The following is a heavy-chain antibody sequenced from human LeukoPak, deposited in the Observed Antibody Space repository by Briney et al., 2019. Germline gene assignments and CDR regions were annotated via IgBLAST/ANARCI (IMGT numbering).Heavy chain of an antibody. CDR2: ICYSGCN. V-gene: IGHV4-39*01. D-gene: IGHD2-8*01. J-gene: IGHJ5*02. Sequence: SETLSLTCTVSGGSISSSSYYWGWIRQPPGKGLEGIGRICYSGCNSYNPSLKSRVTISVDTSKNQFSLKLSSVTAADTDVYYCARPSRYCTNGVGYDWFDPWGQGTLVTVSS. CDR3: ARPSRYCTNGVGYDWFDP. CDR1: GGSISSSSYY.